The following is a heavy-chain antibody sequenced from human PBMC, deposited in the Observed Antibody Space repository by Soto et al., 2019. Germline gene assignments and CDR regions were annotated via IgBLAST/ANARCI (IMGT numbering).Heavy chain of an antibody. D-gene: IGHD5-12*01. CDR1: VGTFSRYA. CDR2: IIPNFGTA. CDR3: ASASGYSGYDSAGLDV. J-gene: IGHJ6*02. V-gene: IGHV1-69*01. Sequence: QVQLVHSGAEVKKPGSSVKVSCKSSVGTFSRYAISWVRQAPGQGLEWMGGIIPNFGTAKYAQKFQGRVTMTAAEYTSTASMELSSLRSEDKAVYYCASASGYSGYDSAGLDVWGQGTTVTVSS.